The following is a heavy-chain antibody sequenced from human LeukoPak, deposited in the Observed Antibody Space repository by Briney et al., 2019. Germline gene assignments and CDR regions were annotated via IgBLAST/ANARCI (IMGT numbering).Heavy chain of an antibody. D-gene: IGHD3-16*01. J-gene: IGHJ5*02. Sequence: ASVKVSCKASGYSFTSHYMHWVRQAPGQGLEWMGLINPRGTATRYAESFQGRLTLTRDLSTSTDYMELSSLRSDDTAVYFCARDTSEGDYAWWFDPWGQGTLVTVSS. CDR1: GYSFTSHY. CDR2: INPRGTAT. V-gene: IGHV1-46*01. CDR3: ARDTSEGDYAWWFDP.